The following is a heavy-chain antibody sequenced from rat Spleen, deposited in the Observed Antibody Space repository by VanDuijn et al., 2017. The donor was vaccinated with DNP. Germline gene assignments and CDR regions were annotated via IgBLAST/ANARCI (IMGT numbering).Heavy chain of an antibody. CDR3: TRDDIGTTRFDY. Sequence: QVQLKESGPGLVQPSQTLSLTCTVAGFSLTEYNVHWVRQSPGKGLEWMGVIWNSGGTRYDSTLKSRLSISRDTSKSQVFLKINSLQTEDTAIYFCTRDDIGTTRFDYWGQGVMVTVSS. D-gene: IGHD1-5*01. CDR1: GFSLTEYN. CDR2: IWNSGGT. V-gene: IGHV2-41*01. J-gene: IGHJ2*01.